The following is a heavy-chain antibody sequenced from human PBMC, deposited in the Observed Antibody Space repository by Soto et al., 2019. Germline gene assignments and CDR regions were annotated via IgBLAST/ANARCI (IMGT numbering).Heavy chain of an antibody. CDR1: GYSFTSYD. Sequence: GASVKVSCKASGYSFTSYDITWVRQATGQGLEWMGWMNPNKGGTGYAQKFQGRVTLTRDTSISTAYMELSSLISEDTAVYYCARGPDHGGFPGNYFYSMDGWGKGTTVTVSS. V-gene: IGHV1-8*01. D-gene: IGHD4-17*01. CDR3: ARGPDHGGFPGNYFYSMDG. J-gene: IGHJ6*03. CDR2: MNPNKGGT.